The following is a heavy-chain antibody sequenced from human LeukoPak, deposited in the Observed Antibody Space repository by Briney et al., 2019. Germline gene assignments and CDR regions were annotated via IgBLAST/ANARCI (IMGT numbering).Heavy chain of an antibody. CDR2: ISSSSSTI. CDR1: GFTFSSHS. V-gene: IGHV3-48*01. D-gene: IGHD4-17*01. Sequence: GGSLRLSCAASGFTFSSHSMNWVRQAPGKGLEWVSYISSSSSTIYYADSVKGRFTISRDNSKNTLYLQMNSLRAEDTAVYYCAKDTTTVTSWFDPWGQGTLVTVSS. CDR3: AKDTTTVTSWFDP. J-gene: IGHJ5*02.